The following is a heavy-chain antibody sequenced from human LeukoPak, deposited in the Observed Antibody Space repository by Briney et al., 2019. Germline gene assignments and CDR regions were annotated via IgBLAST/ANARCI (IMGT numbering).Heavy chain of an antibody. CDR3: ASHHPNVIAWGTFDY. CDR1: GFTLSSNY. D-gene: IGHD3-10*01. CDR2: MYSGGST. J-gene: IGHJ4*02. Sequence: TLRSLRLSCAASGFTLSSNYMSWVRQAPGQGLEWVSLMYSGGSTYYADSVKGTFTISRDNSKITLYLQMNSLRAEDTAVHYCASHHPNVIAWGTFDYWGQGTLVTASS. V-gene: IGHV3-66*04.